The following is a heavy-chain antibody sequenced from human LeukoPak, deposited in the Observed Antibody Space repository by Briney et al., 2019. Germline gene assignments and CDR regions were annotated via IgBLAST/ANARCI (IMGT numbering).Heavy chain of an antibody. CDR1: GGSISSCY. D-gene: IGHD2-21*02. V-gene: IGHV4-4*07. Sequence: PSETLSLTCTVSGGSISSCYWSWIRQPAGKGLEWIGRIYASGSTNYDPSLKSRVTMSVDTSKNQFSLKLSSVTAADTAVYYCARDSGAYCGGDCYGFDYWGQGTLVTVSS. CDR2: IYASGST. CDR3: ARDSGAYCGGDCYGFDY. J-gene: IGHJ4*02.